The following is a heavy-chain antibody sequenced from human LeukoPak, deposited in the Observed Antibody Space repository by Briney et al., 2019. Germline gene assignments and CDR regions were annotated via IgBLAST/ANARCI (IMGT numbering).Heavy chain of an antibody. J-gene: IGHJ6*03. Sequence: GGSLRLSCAASGFTFSDYYMSWIRQAPGKGLEWVSYISSSGSTIYYADSVKGRFTISRDNAKNSLYLQMNSLRAEDTAVYYCARADSSSWYYYYYMDVWGKGTTVTISS. CDR1: GFTFSDYY. V-gene: IGHV3-11*01. CDR3: ARADSSSWYYYYYMDV. D-gene: IGHD6-13*01. CDR2: ISSSGSTI.